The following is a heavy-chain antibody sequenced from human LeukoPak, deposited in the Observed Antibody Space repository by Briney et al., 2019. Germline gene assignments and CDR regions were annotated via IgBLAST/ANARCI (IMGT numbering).Heavy chain of an antibody. Sequence: GGSLRLSCAASGFTFSSYAMHWVRQAPGKGLEWVAVISYDGSNKYYTDSVKGRFTISRDNSKNTLYLQMNSLRAEDTAVYYSAVIVVVPAAIWSDYWGQGTLVTVSS. CDR2: ISYDGSNK. CDR1: GFTFSSYA. J-gene: IGHJ4*02. V-gene: IGHV3-30-3*01. D-gene: IGHD2-2*02. CDR3: AVIVVVPAAIWSDY.